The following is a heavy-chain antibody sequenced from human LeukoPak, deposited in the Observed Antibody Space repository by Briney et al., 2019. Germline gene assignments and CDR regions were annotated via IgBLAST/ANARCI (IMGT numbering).Heavy chain of an antibody. Sequence: ASVKVSCKASGYSFTGHFIYWVRQAPGQGLEWMGWINPNSGTTNYAQKFRGRVTMTRDTSISTADMDLSRLTSDDTAVYYCARDSSGSYGAFDYWGQGTLVTVSS. D-gene: IGHD1-26*01. J-gene: IGHJ4*02. CDR1: GYSFTGHF. V-gene: IGHV1-2*02. CDR3: ARDSSGSYGAFDY. CDR2: INPNSGTT.